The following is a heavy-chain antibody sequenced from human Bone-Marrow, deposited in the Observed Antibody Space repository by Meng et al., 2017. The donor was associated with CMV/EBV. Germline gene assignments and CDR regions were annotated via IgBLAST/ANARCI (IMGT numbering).Heavy chain of an antibody. D-gene: IGHD3-3*01. CDR3: AKSWSGWPYDAFDV. CDR2: VSGGDGTT. CDR1: GFTFSSYA. V-gene: IGHV3-23*01. J-gene: IGHJ3*01. Sequence: GESLKISCAASGFTFSSYAMSWVRQAPGKGLEWVAAVSGGDGTTYYADSVKGRFTISRDNSKNTVYLQMKSLRAEDTAIYYCAKSWSGWPYDAFDVWGQGTMVTVSS.